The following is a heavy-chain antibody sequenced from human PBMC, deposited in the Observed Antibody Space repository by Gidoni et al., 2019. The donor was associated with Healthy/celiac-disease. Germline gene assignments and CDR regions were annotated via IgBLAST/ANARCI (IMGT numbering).Heavy chain of an antibody. CDR2: INHSGST. CDR3: ARGPGGNSVRYFQH. CDR1: GGSFSGYY. J-gene: IGHJ1*01. V-gene: IGHV4-34*01. D-gene: IGHD2-21*02. Sequence: QVQLQQWVAGLLKPSETLSLTCAVYGGSFSGYYWSWIRQPPGKGLEWIGEINHSGSTNYNPSLKSRVTISVDTSKNQVSLKLSSVTAADTAVYYCARGPGGNSVRYFQHWGQGTLVTVSS.